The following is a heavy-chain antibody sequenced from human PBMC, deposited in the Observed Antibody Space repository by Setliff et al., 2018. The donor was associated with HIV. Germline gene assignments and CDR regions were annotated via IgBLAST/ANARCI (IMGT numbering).Heavy chain of an antibody. CDR1: GYTFTGHY. CDR3: ARNFGLRPSGKYYYYYGMDI. J-gene: IGHJ6*02. D-gene: IGHD3-10*01. CDR2: VNPNSGDA. Sequence: ASVKVSCKASGYTFTGHYLHWVRQAPGQGLEWLGWVNPNSGDAIYAQNFQVRVTMTRDTSINAAYMELRGLRSDDTAVYYCARNFGLRPSGKYYYYYGMDIWGQGTTVTVSS. V-gene: IGHV1-2*02.